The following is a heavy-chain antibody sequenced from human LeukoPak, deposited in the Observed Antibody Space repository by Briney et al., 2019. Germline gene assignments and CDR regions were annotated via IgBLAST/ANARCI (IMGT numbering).Heavy chain of an antibody. V-gene: IGHV4-59*08. CDR3: ARHKDTALDY. Sequence: PSETLSLTCTVSGGSISSYYWSWIRQPPGKGLEWIGYIYYSGSTNYNPSLKSRVTVSVDTSKNQFSLKLSSVTAADTAVYYRARHKDTALDYWGQGTLVTVSS. CDR1: GGSISSYY. D-gene: IGHD5-18*01. CDR2: IYYSGST. J-gene: IGHJ4*02.